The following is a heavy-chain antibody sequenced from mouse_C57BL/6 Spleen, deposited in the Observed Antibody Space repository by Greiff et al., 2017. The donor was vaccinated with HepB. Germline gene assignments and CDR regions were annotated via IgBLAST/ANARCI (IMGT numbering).Heavy chain of an antibody. V-gene: IGHV2-9-1*01. CDR2: IWTGGGT. CDR3: ARNYYGSRYYFDY. CDR1: GFSLTSYA. D-gene: IGHD1-1*01. J-gene: IGHJ2*01. Sequence: VKVVESGPGLVAPSQSLSITCTVSGFSLTSYAISWVRQPPGKGLEWLGVIWTGGGTNYNSALKSRLSISKDNSKSQVFLKMNSLQTDDTARYYCARNYYGSRYYFDYWGQGTTLTVSS.